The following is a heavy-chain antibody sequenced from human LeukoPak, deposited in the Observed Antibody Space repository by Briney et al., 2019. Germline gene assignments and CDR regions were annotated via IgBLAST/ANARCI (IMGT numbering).Heavy chain of an antibody. V-gene: IGHV1-2*02. Sequence: GPSVSVSCKASGYTFTSYGISWVRQAPGQGLECMVWINAIIGGTTYAQTFQGRFTMTRDSPISTASMELSMLRPQARAWYTFERESPGAYYMYVWGKGTTVTV. CDR1: GYTFTSYG. CDR3: ERESPGAYYMYV. J-gene: IGHJ6*03. D-gene: IGHD3-10*01. CDR2: INAIIGGT.